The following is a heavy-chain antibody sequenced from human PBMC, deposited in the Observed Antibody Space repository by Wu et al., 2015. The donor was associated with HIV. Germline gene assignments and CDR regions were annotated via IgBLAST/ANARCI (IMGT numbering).Heavy chain of an antibody. CDR3: ATSEGYWYFDL. CDR1: TYTFTNYD. J-gene: IGHJ2*01. V-gene: IGHV1-8*03. CDR2: MNPNSGNT. Sequence: QVQLVQSGAEVKKPGASVKVSCKASTYTFTNYDINWVRQATGQGPEWMGWMNPNSGNTGYAQKFQGRVTITRNTSISTAYMELNSLRSEDTAVYYCATSEGYWYFDLWAVAPGHCLL.